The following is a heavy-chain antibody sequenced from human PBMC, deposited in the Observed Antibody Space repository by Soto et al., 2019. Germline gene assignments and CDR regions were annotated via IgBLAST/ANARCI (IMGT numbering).Heavy chain of an antibody. CDR1: GSVTRGLA. J-gene: IGHJ5*02. Sequence: QVQLVESGGGVVHPGGSLRLPCAAPGSVTRGLALHWVRRAQGKGREWVAVIAYDGSNRWYADSAKGRFTISRDNSKNTVYLEMSSLRGEDTAVYYCARDLQAGTDNVNWFAPWGQGTLVTVSS. V-gene: IGHV3-30*04. D-gene: IGHD1-1*01. CDR3: ARDLQAGTDNVNWFAP. CDR2: IAYDGSNR.